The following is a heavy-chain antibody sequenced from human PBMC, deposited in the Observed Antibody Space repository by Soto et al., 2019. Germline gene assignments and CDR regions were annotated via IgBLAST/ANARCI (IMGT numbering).Heavy chain of an antibody. CDR1: GFTFSSYA. CDR3: SRDRWVTTSPFDS. J-gene: IGHJ4*02. Sequence: QAGGSLRLSCAASGFTFSSYAMHWVRQAPGKGLEWVAVISYDGSNKYYADSVKGRFTISRDNSKNTLYLQMNSLRAEDTAVYYSSRDRWVTTSPFDSWGQGALVTV. CDR2: ISYDGSNK. V-gene: IGHV3-30-3*01. D-gene: IGHD4-17*01.